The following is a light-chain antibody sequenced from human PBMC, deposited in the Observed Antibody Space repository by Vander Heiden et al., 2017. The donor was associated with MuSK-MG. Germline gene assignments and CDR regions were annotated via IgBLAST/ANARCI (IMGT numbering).Light chain of an antibody. CDR1: QDMPNY. Sequence: DIQMTQSPSSLSASVVDRVTITCQPGQDMPNYLTWYTQKPGTAPKLLIYEASNLETGVPSRFSGSGSGTDFTFTISSLQPEDFATYYCQQHDSRPLTFGGGTKVDIK. V-gene: IGKV1-33*01. CDR2: EAS. J-gene: IGKJ4*01. CDR3: QQHDSRPLT.